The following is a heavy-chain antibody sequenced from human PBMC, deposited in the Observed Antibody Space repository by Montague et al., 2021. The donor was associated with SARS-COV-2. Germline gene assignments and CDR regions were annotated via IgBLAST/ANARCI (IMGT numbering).Heavy chain of an antibody. J-gene: IGHJ4*02. CDR1: AGSLSSRSNY. Sequence: SETLSLTCTVSAGSLSSRSNYWGWIRQPPGMGLQWIGSVDSAGSTYYSPSLKSRVTISLDTSKNQFSLKLSSVTAADTAVYYCARDEYNRYWYKYWGQGALVTASS. CDR2: VDSAGST. CDR3: ARDEYNRYWYKY. V-gene: IGHV4-39*07. D-gene: IGHD2-8*02.